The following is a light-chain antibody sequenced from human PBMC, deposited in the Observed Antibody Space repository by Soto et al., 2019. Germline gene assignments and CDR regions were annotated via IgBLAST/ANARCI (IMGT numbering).Light chain of an antibody. Sequence: DIQMTQSPSSLSASVGDRVTITCQASQDISNYLNWYQQKPGKAPNPLIYDASNLETGVPSRFSGSGSGTYFTFTISSLQPEDIATYYCQQYDNLPITFGQGTRLEIK. J-gene: IGKJ5*01. CDR2: DAS. CDR1: QDISNY. CDR3: QQYDNLPIT. V-gene: IGKV1-33*01.